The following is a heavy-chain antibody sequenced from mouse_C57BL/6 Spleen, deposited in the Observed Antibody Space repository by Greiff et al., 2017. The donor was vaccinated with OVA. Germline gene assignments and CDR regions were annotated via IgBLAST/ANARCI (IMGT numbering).Heavy chain of an antibody. Sequence: QVQLQQPGAELVRPGSSVKLSCKASGYTFTSYWMDWVKQRPGQGLEWIGNIYPSDSETHYNQKFKDKATLTVDKSSSTAYMQLSSLTSEDSAVYYCARGGVYGSRYFDVWGTGTTVTVSS. V-gene: IGHV1-61*01. D-gene: IGHD1-1*01. CDR2: IYPSDSET. J-gene: IGHJ1*03. CDR1: GYTFTSYW. CDR3: ARGGVYGSRYFDV.